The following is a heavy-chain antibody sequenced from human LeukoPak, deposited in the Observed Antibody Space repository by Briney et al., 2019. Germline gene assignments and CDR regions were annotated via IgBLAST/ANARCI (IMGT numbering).Heavy chain of an antibody. CDR1: GFSFSDSW. Sequence: PGGSLRLSCAASGFSFSDSWMTWVRQAPGKGLEWVANIEQYGSEKNYVDSVKGRFTISRGNAKNSLYLQMNILRAEDTAVYYCARGHGWFDPWGQGTLVTVSS. J-gene: IGHJ5*02. CDR2: IEQYGSEK. V-gene: IGHV3-7*05. CDR3: ARGHGWFDP.